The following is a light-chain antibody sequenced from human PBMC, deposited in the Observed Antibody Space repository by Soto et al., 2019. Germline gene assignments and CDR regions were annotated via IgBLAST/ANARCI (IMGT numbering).Light chain of an antibody. J-gene: IGLJ1*01. CDR2: EVS. CDR1: SSDVGGYNY. CDR3: SSYTSSSTLYV. Sequence: ALTQPASVSGSPGQSISISCTGTSSDVGGYNYVSWYQQHPDKAPKLMIYEVSNRPSGVSNRFSGSKSGNTASLTISGLQAEDEADYYCSSYTSSSTLYVFGTGTKVTVL. V-gene: IGLV2-14*01.